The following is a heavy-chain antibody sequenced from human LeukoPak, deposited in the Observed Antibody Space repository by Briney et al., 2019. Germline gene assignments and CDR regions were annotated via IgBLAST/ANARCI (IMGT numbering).Heavy chain of an antibody. CDR1: GYTFTSYG. J-gene: IGHJ4*02. V-gene: IGHV1-18*01. CDR3: ARSPEYSSFTVDY. Sequence: GASVKVSCKASGYTFTSYGISWVRQAPGQGLEWMGWISAYNGNTNYAQKFQGRVTMTRDTSISTAYMELSRLRSDDTAVYYCARSPEYSSFTVDYWGQGTLVTVSS. D-gene: IGHD6-6*01. CDR2: ISAYNGNT.